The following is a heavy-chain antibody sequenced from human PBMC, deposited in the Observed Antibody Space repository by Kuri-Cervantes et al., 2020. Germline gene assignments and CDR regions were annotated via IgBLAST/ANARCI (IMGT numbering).Heavy chain of an antibody. J-gene: IGHJ4*02. D-gene: IGHD6-13*01. CDR3: AREGTIAAAPTFDY. CDR2: ISYDGSNK. V-gene: IGHV3-30-3*01. Sequence: GESLKISCAASGFTFSSYAMHWVLQAPGKGLEWVAVISYDGSNKYYADSVKGRFTISRDNSKNTLYLQMNSLRAEDTAVYYCAREGTIAAAPTFDYWGQGTLVTVSS. CDR1: GFTFSSYA.